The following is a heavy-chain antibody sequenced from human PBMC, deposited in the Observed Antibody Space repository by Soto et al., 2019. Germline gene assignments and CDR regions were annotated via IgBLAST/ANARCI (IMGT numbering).Heavy chain of an antibody. CDR2: IYDTGISGSTPST. J-gene: IGHJ6*02. CDR3: TRGEHALVCYDFVV. CDR1: GVTITSSY. V-gene: IGHV4-59*01. D-gene: IGHD5-12*01. Sequence: SETLSLTCTASGVTITSSYLSWVRRPPGKGLEWIAYIYDTGISGSTPSTSYNPSLKSLVTISVDTSKSQLSLKLTSVAAAEKLVYYCTRGEHALVCYDFVVLGQGITVTVSS.